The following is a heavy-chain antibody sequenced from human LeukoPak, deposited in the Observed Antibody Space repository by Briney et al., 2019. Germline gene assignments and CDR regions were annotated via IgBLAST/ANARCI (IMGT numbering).Heavy chain of an antibody. CDR3: ARVERNWSGYYAKVYYFDY. V-gene: IGHV4-59*01. J-gene: IGHJ4*02. CDR2: VQYTGST. D-gene: IGHD3-3*01. CDR1: GVSISSYS. Sequence: SETLSLTCSVSGVSISSYSWSWLRQAPGKGLEWVASVQYTGSTTYNPSLRSRLTISADTSKSQFSLQLTSVTTADTAVYYCARVERNWSGYYAKVYYFDYWGQGTLVTVSS.